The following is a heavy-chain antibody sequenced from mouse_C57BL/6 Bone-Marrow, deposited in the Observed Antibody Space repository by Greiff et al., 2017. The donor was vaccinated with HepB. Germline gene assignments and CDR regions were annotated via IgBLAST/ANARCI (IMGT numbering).Heavy chain of an antibody. Sequence: EVQLVESGPVLVKPGASVKMSCKASGYTFTDYYMNWVKQSHGKSLEWLGVINPYNGGTSYNQKFKGKATLTVDKSSSTAYMELNSLTSEDSAVYYGGGGRFLSWFAYWGQGTLVTVSA. CDR1: GYTFTDYY. J-gene: IGHJ3*01. V-gene: IGHV1-19*01. CDR2: INPYNGGT. CDR3: GGGRFLSWFAY.